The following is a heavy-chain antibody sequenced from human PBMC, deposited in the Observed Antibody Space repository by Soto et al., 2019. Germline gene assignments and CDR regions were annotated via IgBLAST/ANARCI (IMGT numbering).Heavy chain of an antibody. CDR3: ARDQEVHDSRGHKIRAMDV. CDR2: ISESGTSM. CDR1: GFPFSRYE. D-gene: IGHD6-19*01. J-gene: IGHJ6*02. Sequence: PGGSLRLSCAASGFPFSRYEMNWVRRAPGKGLEWISYISESGTSMYYADAVKGRFAISRDNAQNSLYLQMNSLRIEDTAVYYCARDQEVHDSRGHKIRAMDVWGQGATVTVSS. V-gene: IGHV3-48*03.